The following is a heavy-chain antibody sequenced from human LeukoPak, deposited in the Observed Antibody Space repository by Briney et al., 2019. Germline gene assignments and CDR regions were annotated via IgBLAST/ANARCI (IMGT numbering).Heavy chain of an antibody. CDR1: GFTFTNYG. D-gene: IGHD4-17*01. J-gene: IGHJ4*02. CDR3: ARDTDHYLDY. V-gene: IGHV3-23*01. CDR2: ISESGGST. Sequence: PGGSLRLSCVASGFTFTNYGMSWVRQAPGRGLEWVSFISESGGSTYYPDSVRGRFTISRDNSKNTVYLQMNSLSAEDTAVYYCARDTDHYLDYWGQGTLVSVSS.